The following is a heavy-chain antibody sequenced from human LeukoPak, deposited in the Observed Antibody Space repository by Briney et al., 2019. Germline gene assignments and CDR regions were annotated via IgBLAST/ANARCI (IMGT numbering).Heavy chain of an antibody. D-gene: IGHD1-1*01. CDR1: GFTFSSYA. J-gene: IGHJ5*02. Sequence: GRSLRLSCAASGFTFSSYAMHWVRQAPGKGLEWVAVISYDGSNKYYADSVKGRFTISRDNSKNTLYLQMNSLRAEDTAVYYCARGGLNEGNWFDPWGQGTLVTVSS. CDR3: ARGGLNEGNWFDP. V-gene: IGHV3-30-3*01. CDR2: ISYDGSNK.